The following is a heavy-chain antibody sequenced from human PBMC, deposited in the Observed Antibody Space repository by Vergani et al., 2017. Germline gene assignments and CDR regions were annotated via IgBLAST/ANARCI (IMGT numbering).Heavy chain of an antibody. CDR3: ARQGMLTGSLYSY. CDR1: GYRFTDYW. V-gene: IGHV5-51*01. D-gene: IGHD1-1*01. CDR2: IFPVDSDT. J-gene: IGHJ4*02. Sequence: EVQLVQSGAELKKPGESLKISCKASGYRFTDYWIAWVRQMPGKGLEWMGIIFPVDSDTRYGPSFQGQVTISVDKSVSTTFLQWSSLQASDTAIYYCARQGMLTGSLYSYWGQGSLVTVSS.